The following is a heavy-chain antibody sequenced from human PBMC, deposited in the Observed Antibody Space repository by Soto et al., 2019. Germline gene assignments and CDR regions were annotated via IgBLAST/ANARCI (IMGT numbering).Heavy chain of an antibody. V-gene: IGHV3-33*01. CDR2: IWYDGSNE. Sequence: GGSMELSSASSGFTFSSYGMHCFRQAPGKGLEWAAVIWYDGSNEYYADAVRGRFTISRDNSKNTLFLKMNSLTAEDTAVYYCARGYNYADYWGQGTQVTVSS. CDR3: ARGYNYADY. J-gene: IGHJ4*02. CDR1: GFTFSSYG. D-gene: IGHD5-18*01.